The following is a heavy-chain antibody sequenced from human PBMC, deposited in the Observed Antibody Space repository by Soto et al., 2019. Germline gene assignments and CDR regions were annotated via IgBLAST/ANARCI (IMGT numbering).Heavy chain of an antibody. CDR3: VKPPGYYYDSSNYYTG. D-gene: IGHD3-22*01. CDR1: GFPFGAYS. CDR2: IGSDGGGT. V-gene: IGHV3-64D*06. Sequence: GGSLILSCSSSGFPFGAYSRHLVLLAPGKGLEYVSAIGSDGGGTYYADSVKGRFTISRDNSKNTLYLQMRSLRAEDTAIYQGVKPPGYYYDSSNYYTGWGQGTLVTFTS. J-gene: IGHJ4*02.